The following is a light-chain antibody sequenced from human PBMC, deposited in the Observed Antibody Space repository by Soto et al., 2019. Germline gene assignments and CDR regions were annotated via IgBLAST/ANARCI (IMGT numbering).Light chain of an antibody. Sequence: QSALTQPASVSGSPGQSITISCTGTSSDVGGYNYVSWYQQHPGKAPKLMIYDVSNRPSGVSNRFSGSKSGNTASLTISGLQAEDEAAYYCSSYTSSSTVFGGGTKVTVL. CDR3: SSYTSSSTV. V-gene: IGLV2-14*01. CDR1: SSDVGGYNY. CDR2: DVS. J-gene: IGLJ2*01.